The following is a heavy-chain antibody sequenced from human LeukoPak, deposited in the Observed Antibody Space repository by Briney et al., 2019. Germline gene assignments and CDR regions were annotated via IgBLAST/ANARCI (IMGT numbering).Heavy chain of an antibody. Sequence: ASVKVSCKASGGTFSSYAISWVRQAPGQGLEWMGRIIPIFGTANYAQKFQGRVTITADESTSTAYMELSSLRSEDTAVYYCARAGIEMTLVSPRADYWGQGTLATVSS. D-gene: IGHD5-24*01. CDR2: IIPIFGTA. V-gene: IGHV1-69*15. CDR1: GGTFSSYA. J-gene: IGHJ4*02. CDR3: ARAGIEMTLVSPRADY.